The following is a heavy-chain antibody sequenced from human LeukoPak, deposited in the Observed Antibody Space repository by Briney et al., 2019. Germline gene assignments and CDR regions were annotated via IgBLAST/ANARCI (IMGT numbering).Heavy chain of an antibody. D-gene: IGHD3-22*01. J-gene: IGHJ4*02. CDR2: ISGSGGST. CDR3: AKARYYDSSGYYFPVNY. CDR1: RFTFSSYA. Sequence: PTGGSLRLSCAASRFTFSSYAMSWVRQAPGKGLEWVSAISGSGGSTYYADSVKGRFTISRDNSKNTLYLQMNSLRAEDTAVYYCAKARYYDSSGYYFPVNYWGQGTLVTVSP. V-gene: IGHV3-23*01.